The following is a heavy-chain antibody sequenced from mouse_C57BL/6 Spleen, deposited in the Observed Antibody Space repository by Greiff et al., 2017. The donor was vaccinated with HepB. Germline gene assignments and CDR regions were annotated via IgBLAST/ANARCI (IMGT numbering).Heavy chain of an antibody. CDR3: ASDGYYPFAY. Sequence: VQLQQSGAELVRPGTSVKVSCKASGYAFTNYLIEWVKQRPGQGLEWIGVINPGSGGTNYNEKFKGKATLTADKSSSTAYMKLSSLTSEDSAVYFCASDGYYPFAYWGQGTLVTVSA. D-gene: IGHD2-3*01. J-gene: IGHJ3*01. CDR1: GYAFTNYL. V-gene: IGHV1-54*01. CDR2: INPGSGGT.